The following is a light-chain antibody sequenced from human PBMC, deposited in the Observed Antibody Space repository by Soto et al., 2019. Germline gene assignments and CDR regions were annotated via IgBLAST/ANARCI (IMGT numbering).Light chain of an antibody. J-gene: IGLJ2*01. CDR2: ENN. V-gene: IGLV1-51*02. Sequence: QSVLTQPPSVSAAPGQKGTISRSGSSSNIGNNYVSWYQQLPGTAPKLLIYENNKRPSGIPDRFSGSKSGTSATLGITGLQTGDEADYYCGTWDSSLSALVFGGGTKVTVL. CDR3: GTWDSSLSALV. CDR1: SSNIGNNY.